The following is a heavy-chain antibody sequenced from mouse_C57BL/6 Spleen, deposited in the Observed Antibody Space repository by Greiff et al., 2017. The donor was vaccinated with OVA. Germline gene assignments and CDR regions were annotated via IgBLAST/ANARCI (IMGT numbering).Heavy chain of an antibody. D-gene: IGHD1-1*01. J-gene: IGHJ1*03. CDR2: IWRGGST. V-gene: IGHV2-5*01. Sequence: VMLVESGPGLVQPSQSLSITCTVSGFSLTSYGVHWVRQSPGKGLEWLGVIWRGGSTAYNAAFMSRLSITKDNSKSQVFFKMNSLQADDTAIYYCAKSGGFTTVVASYWYFDVWGTGTTVTVSS. CDR3: AKSGGFTTVVASYWYFDV. CDR1: GFSLTSYG.